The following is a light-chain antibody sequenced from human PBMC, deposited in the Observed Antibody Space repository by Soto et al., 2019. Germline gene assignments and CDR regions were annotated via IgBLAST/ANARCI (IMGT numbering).Light chain of an antibody. CDR3: QQSYRSPYT. V-gene: IGKV1-39*01. J-gene: IGKJ2*01. CDR2: GAS. Sequence: IQLTQSPSSLSASVGDRVTVTCRASQNINIYLNWYQQKPGKAPTLLIYGASSLHSGVPSRFSGGGSRTDFTLTISSLQAEDFATYYCQQSYRSPYTFGQGTRLEI. CDR1: QNINIY.